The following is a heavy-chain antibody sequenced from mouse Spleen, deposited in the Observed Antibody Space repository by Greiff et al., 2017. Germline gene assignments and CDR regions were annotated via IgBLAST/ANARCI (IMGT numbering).Heavy chain of an antibody. CDR2: INPNNGGT. CDR3: ARWSYDGSSLDY. CDR1: GYTFTDYN. V-gene: IGHV1-18*01. Sequence: EVQVVESGPELVKPGASVKIPCKASGYTFTDYNMDWVKQSHGKSLEWIGDINPNNGGTIYNQKFKGKATLTVDKSSSTAYMELRSLTSEDTAVYYCARWSYDGSSLDYWGQGTTLTVSS. D-gene: IGHD1-3*01. J-gene: IGHJ2*01.